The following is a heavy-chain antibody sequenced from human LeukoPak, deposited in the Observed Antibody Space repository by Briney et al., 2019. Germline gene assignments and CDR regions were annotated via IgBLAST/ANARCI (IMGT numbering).Heavy chain of an antibody. J-gene: IGHJ4*02. CDR1: GFSFSDAF. CDR2: VKSKFDGGKI. Sequence: AGGSLRFSCTASGFSFSDAFMSWVRQVPGKGLEWVGRVKSKFDGGKIDYSASVKGRFTISRDDSRNTMYLQMNILKTEDTAVYYCTTEGSGYWGQGTLVTVSS. D-gene: IGHD3-10*01. V-gene: IGHV3-15*05. CDR3: TTEGSGY.